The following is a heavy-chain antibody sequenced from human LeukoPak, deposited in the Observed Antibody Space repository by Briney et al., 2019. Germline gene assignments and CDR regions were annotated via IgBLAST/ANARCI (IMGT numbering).Heavy chain of an antibody. D-gene: IGHD3-10*01. CDR1: GYTFTSYG. CDR2: ISAYNGNT. J-gene: IGHJ6*04. V-gene: IGHV1-18*04. CDR3: ARDHTMVRGVNHGMDV. Sequence: ASVKVSCKASGYTFTSYGISWVRRAPGQGLEWMGWISAYNGNTNYAQKLQGRVTMTTDTSTSTAYMELRSLRSDDTAVYYCARDHTMVRGVNHGMDVWGKGTTVTVSS.